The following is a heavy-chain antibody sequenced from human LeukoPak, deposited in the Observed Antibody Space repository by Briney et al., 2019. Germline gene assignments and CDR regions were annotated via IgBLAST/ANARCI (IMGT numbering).Heavy chain of an antibody. CDR2: IYYSGST. Sequence: SETLSLTCTVSGGSISNYYWSWIRQPPGKGLERLGYIYYSGSTNYNPSLKSRVTISVDTSKNQFSLKLSSVTAADTAVYYCARTRGNRDYYYGMDVWDQGTTVTVSS. CDR1: GGSISNYY. CDR3: ARTRGNRDYYYGMDV. V-gene: IGHV4-59*01. D-gene: IGHD2/OR15-2a*01. J-gene: IGHJ6*02.